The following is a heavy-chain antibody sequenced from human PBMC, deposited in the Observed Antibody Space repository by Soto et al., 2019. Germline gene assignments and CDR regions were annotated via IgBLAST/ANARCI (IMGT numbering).Heavy chain of an antibody. CDR1: GGTFSSYA. Sequence: SVKVSCKASGGTFSSYAISWVRQAPGQGLEWMGGIIPIFGTANYAQKFQGRVTITADESTSTAYMELSSLRSEDTAVYYCAIKKQWTPDGAFAIWGQGTLVTVSS. J-gene: IGHJ3*02. CDR3: AIKKQWTPDGAFAI. V-gene: IGHV1-69*13. CDR2: IIPIFGTA. D-gene: IGHD6-19*01.